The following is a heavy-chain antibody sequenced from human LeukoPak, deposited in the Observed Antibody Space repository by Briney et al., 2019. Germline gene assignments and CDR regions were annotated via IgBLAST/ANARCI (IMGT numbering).Heavy chain of an antibody. CDR1: GYTFTGYY. J-gene: IGHJ5*02. Sequence: ASVKVSCKASGYTFTGYYMHRVRQAPGQGLEWMGWINPNSGGTNYAQKFQGRVTMTRDTSISTAYMELSRLRSDDTAVYYCARNIVVVPAARSRFDPWGQGTLVTVSS. CDR3: ARNIVVVPAARSRFDP. CDR2: INPNSGGT. V-gene: IGHV1-2*02. D-gene: IGHD2-2*01.